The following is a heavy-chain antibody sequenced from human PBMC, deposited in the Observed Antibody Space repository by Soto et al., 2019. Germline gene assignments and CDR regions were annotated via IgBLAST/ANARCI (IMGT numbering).Heavy chain of an antibody. CDR2: IRQDGSEI. Sequence: GGSLRLSCAASGFTFSTYWMSWVRQAPGKGLEWVANIRQDGSEIYYVDSVKGRFTIYRDNAKNSLYLQMNSLRADDTAVYHCARLYGDYVVHWWFDPWGQGTLVTVSS. D-gene: IGHD4-17*01. J-gene: IGHJ5*02. V-gene: IGHV3-7*05. CDR3: ARLYGDYVVHWWFDP. CDR1: GFTFSTYW.